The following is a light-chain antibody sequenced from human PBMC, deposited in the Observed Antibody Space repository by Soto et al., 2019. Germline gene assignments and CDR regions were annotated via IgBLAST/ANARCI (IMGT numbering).Light chain of an antibody. CDR3: QQYGSSPPT. Sequence: EIVLTQSPGTLSLSPGERATLSCRASQSVSSSYLAWYQQKPGQDPRLLIYGASSRATGIPDRFSGSGSGTDFTLTISRLEPEDFAVYYCQQYGSSPPTLGPGTKVDIK. CDR1: QSVSSSY. J-gene: IGKJ3*01. CDR2: GAS. V-gene: IGKV3-20*01.